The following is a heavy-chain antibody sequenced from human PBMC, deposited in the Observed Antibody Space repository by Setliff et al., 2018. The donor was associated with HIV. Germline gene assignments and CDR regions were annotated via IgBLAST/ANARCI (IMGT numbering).Heavy chain of an antibody. CDR2: IYWNDDK. V-gene: IGHV2-5*01. D-gene: IGHD4-17*01. CDR3: AHRPPYGDYFAYYFDY. CDR1: GFSLSTYGVG. J-gene: IGHJ4*02. Sequence: SGPTLVNPTQTLTLTCTFSGFSLSTYGVGVGWIRQPPGKALECLALIYWNDDKRYSPSLKNRLTITKDTSKNQVVLTMTNMDPVDTATYYCAHRPPYGDYFAYYFDYWGQGTLVTVSS.